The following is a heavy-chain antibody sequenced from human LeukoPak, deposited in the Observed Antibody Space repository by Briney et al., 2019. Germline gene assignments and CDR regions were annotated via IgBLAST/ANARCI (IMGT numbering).Heavy chain of an antibody. J-gene: IGHJ6*02. D-gene: IGHD3-9*01. CDR1: GFTFSSYA. CDR2: ISYDGSNK. Sequence: GRSLRLSCAASGFTFSSYAMHWVRQTPGKGLEWVAVISYDGSNKYYADSVKGRFTISRDNSKNTLYLQMNSLRAEDTAVYYCARDGEIRVGIGRQKYYDILTGYPSYYYYGMDVWGQGTTVTVSS. V-gene: IGHV3-30*04. CDR3: ARDGEIRVGIGRQKYYDILTGYPSYYYYGMDV.